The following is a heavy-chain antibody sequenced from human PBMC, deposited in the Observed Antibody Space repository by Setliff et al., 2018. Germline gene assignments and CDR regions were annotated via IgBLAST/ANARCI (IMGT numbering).Heavy chain of an antibody. J-gene: IGHJ4*02. D-gene: IGHD6-6*01. Sequence: SETLSLTCAVYGESFDNHYWTWIRQPPGERLEWIGEINHRGFTDYKPSLKSRLTMSVDTSRNQFSLKLGSVTAADTGVYYCARGRIAERPEAIDYWGQGTPVTVS. CDR3: ARGRIAERPEAIDY. CDR1: GESFDNHY. V-gene: IGHV4-34*01. CDR2: INHRGFT.